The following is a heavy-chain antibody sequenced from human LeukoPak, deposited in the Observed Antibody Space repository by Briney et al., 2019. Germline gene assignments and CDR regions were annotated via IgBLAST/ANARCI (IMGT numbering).Heavy chain of an antibody. CDR1: GFTFSSYG. Sequence: PGGSLRLSCAASGFTFSSYGMHWVRQAPGKGLEWVAVISYDGSNKYYADSVKGRFTISKDNSKNTLYLQMNSLRAEDTAVYYCARGLPPVMKYYFDYWGQGTLVTVSS. D-gene: IGHD4-11*01. J-gene: IGHJ4*02. V-gene: IGHV3-30*03. CDR3: ARGLPPVMKYYFDY. CDR2: ISYDGSNK.